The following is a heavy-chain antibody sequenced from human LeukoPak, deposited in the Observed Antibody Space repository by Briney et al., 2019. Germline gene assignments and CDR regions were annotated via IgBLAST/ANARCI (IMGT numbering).Heavy chain of an antibody. D-gene: IGHD3/OR15-3a*01. Sequence: GGSLRLSCAASGFTFSSFGMPWVRQAPGKGLEWVSSINGDGDDTSYADSVKGRFTISRDNSKNTLYLQMNSLRAEDTAVYYCARRGHYSFASWGQGALVTVSS. J-gene: IGHJ4*02. CDR3: ARRGHYSFAS. CDR1: GFTFSSFG. V-gene: IGHV3-23*01. CDR2: INGDGDDT.